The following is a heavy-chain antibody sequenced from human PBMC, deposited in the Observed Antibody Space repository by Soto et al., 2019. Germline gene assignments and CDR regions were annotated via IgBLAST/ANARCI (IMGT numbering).Heavy chain of an antibody. D-gene: IGHD6-19*01. V-gene: IGHV3-48*01. J-gene: IGHJ5*02. CDR2: ISSSSSTI. CDR3: ARDLGRSLTLQGQWLLEGSSNWFDP. CDR1: GFTFSSYS. Sequence: GGSLRLSCAASGFTFSSYSMNWVRQAPGKGLEWVSYISSSSSTIYYADSVKGRFTISRDNAKNSLYLQMNSLRAEDTAVYYCARDLGRSLTLQGQWLLEGSSNWFDPWGQGTLVTVSS.